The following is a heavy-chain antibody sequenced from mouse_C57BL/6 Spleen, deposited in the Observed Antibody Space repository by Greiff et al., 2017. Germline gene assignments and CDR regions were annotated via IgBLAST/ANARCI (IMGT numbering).Heavy chain of an antibody. CDR3: ASTAPADY. CDR1: GFTFTSYW. J-gene: IGHJ4*01. CDR2: IFPGSGST. D-gene: IGHD3-1*01. V-gene: IGHV1-56*01. Sequence: QVQLQQSGPELVRPGASVKISCKAPGFTFTSYWMQWVRQRPGQGLEWIGEIFPGSGSTYYTAKFKGKATLTVDTSSHTAYMQLSSLTSEDSAVYCCASTAPADYWGQGTSVTVSS.